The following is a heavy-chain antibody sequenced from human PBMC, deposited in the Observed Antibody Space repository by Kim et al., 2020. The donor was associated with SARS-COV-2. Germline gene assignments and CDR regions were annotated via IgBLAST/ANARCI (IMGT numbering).Heavy chain of an antibody. CDR1: GFTFSSYA. CDR2: ISYDGSDK. D-gene: IGHD6-13*01. J-gene: IGHJ1*01. V-gene: IGHV3-30*04. CDR3: ARASSRISWQEYFHH. Sequence: GGSLRLSCAASGFTFSSYAMHWVRQAPGKGLEWVALISYDGSDKYYADSVKGRFTISRDNSRNTLYLQMNSLRADDSAVYYCARASSRISWQEYFHHWGQGTLVTVSS.